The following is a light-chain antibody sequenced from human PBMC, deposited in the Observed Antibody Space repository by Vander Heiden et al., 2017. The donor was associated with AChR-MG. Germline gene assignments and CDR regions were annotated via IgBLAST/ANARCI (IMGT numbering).Light chain of an antibody. V-gene: IGKV3-15*01. CDR1: QIVTSN. CDR3: QWDNDWRPT. CDR2: GAS. Sequence: EIVLPQSPPTLSVSPGERATLSCRASQIVTSNLAWYQQKPGQAPRLLIYGASTRATDIPARFSGSGSGTEFTLTISSLQSEDFAVYYCQWDNDWRPTFRAGTEVEIK. J-gene: IGKJ4*01.